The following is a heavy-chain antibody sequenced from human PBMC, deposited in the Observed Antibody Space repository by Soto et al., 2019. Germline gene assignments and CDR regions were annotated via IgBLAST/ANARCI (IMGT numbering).Heavy chain of an antibody. J-gene: IGHJ6*02. CDR2: IYYDGGNK. Sequence: QVQLVESGGGMVQPGTSLRLSCVASGFTFSNFGMHWVRQAPGKGLEWVALIYYDGGNKYYADSVKGRFTISRDNSENTLHLQMNSVRAEDTAVYYCARPSYGSPFYYGMDVWGQGTTVTVSS. CDR1: GFTFSNFG. D-gene: IGHD3-10*01. CDR3: ARPSYGSPFYYGMDV. V-gene: IGHV3-33*01.